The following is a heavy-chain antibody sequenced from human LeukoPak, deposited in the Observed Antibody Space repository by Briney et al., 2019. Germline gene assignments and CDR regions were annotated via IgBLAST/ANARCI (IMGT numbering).Heavy chain of an antibody. J-gene: IGHJ4*02. CDR3: ARDGETYGWNYGFDH. Sequence: GGSLRLSCAASGFTFDAYAMSWVRQAPGKGLEWVAVISYDGSNKYYADSVKGRFTISRDNSKNTLYLQMNSLRAEDTAVYYCARDGETYGWNYGFDHWGQGTLVTVSS. CDR1: GFTFDAYA. CDR2: ISYDGSNK. V-gene: IGHV3-30*04. D-gene: IGHD1-7*01.